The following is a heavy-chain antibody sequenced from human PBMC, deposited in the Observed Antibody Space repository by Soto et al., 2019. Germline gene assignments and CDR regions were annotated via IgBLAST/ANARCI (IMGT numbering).Heavy chain of an antibody. J-gene: IGHJ4*02. CDR2: MYYSGTT. D-gene: IGHD3-16*01. CDR1: GASIKSYY. V-gene: IGHV4-59*01. CDR3: AADYDY. Sequence: QVQLQESGPGLVKPSETLSLTCTVSGASIKSYYWSWMRQFLGKGLEWIGNMYYSGTTNYNHSLQSRVTLSVDTSKHQFSLKLTSVTAADTAVYYCAADYDYWGQGTLVTVSS.